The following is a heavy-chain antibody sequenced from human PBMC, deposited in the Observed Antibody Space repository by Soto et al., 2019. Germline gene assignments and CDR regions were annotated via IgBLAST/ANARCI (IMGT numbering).Heavy chain of an antibody. Sequence: QVQLVQSGAEVKKPGSSVRVSCKASGGTFSKYKITWVRQAPGQGLEWMGGIIPVFGTANYAQKFQGRVTTTADATTSTTYMEVSSLRPDDTDVYYCARDCSGGGCFSDNNFYYGMDVWGQGTTVTVSS. CDR3: ARDCSGGGCFSDNNFYYGMDV. J-gene: IGHJ6*02. CDR2: IIPVFGTA. CDR1: GGTFSKYK. V-gene: IGHV1-69*12. D-gene: IGHD2-15*01.